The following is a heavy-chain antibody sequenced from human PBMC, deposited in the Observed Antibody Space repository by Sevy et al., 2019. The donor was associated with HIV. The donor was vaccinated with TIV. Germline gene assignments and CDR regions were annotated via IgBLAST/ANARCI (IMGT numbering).Heavy chain of an antibody. Sequence: SETLSLTCTVSGGSISSYYWSWIRQPPGKGLEAIGYMYYNGRPYYNPSLNSRVTISVDKSQNQLSLQLSSVTAADTAVYYCARAGVNTDWGMDVWGQGTTVTVSS. D-gene: IGHD3-9*01. V-gene: IGHV4-59*01. CDR3: ARAGVNTDWGMDV. CDR1: GGSISSYY. J-gene: IGHJ6*02. CDR2: MYYNGRP.